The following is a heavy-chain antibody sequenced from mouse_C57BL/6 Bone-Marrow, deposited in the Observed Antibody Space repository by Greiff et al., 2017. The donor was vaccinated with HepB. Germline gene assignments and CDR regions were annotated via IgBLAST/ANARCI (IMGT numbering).Heavy chain of an antibody. J-gene: IGHJ4*01. CDR1: GYTFTSYG. Sequence: VQRVESGAELARPGASVKLSCPASGYTFTSYGISWVKQRTGQGLEWIGEIYPRSGNTYYNEKFKGKATLTADKSSSTAYMEIRSLTSEDSAVYFCARSGTVDAMDYWGQGTSVTVSS. CDR2: IYPRSGNT. D-gene: IGHD1-1*01. CDR3: ARSGTVDAMDY. V-gene: IGHV1-81*01.